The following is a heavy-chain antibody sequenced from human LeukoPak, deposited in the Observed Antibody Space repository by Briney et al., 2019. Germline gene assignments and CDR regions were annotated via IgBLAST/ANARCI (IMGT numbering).Heavy chain of an antibody. Sequence: GGSLRLSCAASGITFSSYSMNWVRQAPGKGLEWVSYISSSSSTIYYADSVKGRFTISRDNAKNSLYLQMNSLRAEDTAVYYCAKDSSQVGVGYFDYWGQGTLVTVSS. CDR1: GITFSSYS. J-gene: IGHJ4*02. D-gene: IGHD2-15*01. CDR2: ISSSSSTI. V-gene: IGHV3-48*04. CDR3: AKDSSQVGVGYFDY.